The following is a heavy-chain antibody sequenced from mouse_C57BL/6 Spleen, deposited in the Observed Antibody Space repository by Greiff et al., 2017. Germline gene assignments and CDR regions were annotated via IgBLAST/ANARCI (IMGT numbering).Heavy chain of an antibody. CDR1: GFTFSSYA. J-gene: IGHJ1*03. CDR3: ARRPGSNYDWYFDV. Sequence: EVKVVESGGGLVKPGGSLKLSCAASGFTFSSYAMSWVRQTPEKRLEWVATISDGGSYTYYPDNVKGRFTISRDNAKNNLYLQMSHLKSEDTAMYYCARRPGSNYDWYFDVWGTGTTVTVSS. CDR2: ISDGGSYT. D-gene: IGHD1-1*01. V-gene: IGHV5-4*03.